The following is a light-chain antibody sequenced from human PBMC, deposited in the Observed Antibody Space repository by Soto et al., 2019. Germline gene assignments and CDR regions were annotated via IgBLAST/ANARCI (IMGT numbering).Light chain of an antibody. CDR2: GAS. J-gene: IGKJ1*01. CDR3: QQYGTSPRT. V-gene: IGKV3-20*01. Sequence: EIVLTQSPGTLSLSPGDKATLSCRASQSVSSGSLAWYQQKPDQAPRLLIYGASIRATGIPDRFSGSGSGTDFTLTISRLEPEDFAVYYCQQYGTSPRTFGQGTKVEIK. CDR1: QSVSSGS.